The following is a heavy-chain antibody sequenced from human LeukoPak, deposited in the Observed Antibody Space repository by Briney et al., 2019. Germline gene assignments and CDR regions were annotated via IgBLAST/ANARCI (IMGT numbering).Heavy chain of an antibody. J-gene: IGHJ6*03. Sequence: SETLSLTCTVSGGSFSSSSYYWGWIRQPPGTGLAWLGSIYYSGSTNYNPSLKRRVTISVDTSKNQFSLKLSSVTAADTAVYYCARVMVATSYYYMDVWGKGTTVTISS. D-gene: IGHD5-12*01. CDR2: IYYSGST. CDR3: ARVMVATSYYYMDV. V-gene: IGHV4-61*01. CDR1: GGSFSSSSYY.